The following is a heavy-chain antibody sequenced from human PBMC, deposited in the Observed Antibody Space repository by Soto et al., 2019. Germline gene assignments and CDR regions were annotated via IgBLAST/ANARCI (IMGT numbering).Heavy chain of an antibody. J-gene: IGHJ4*02. CDR2: IIPIFGTA. CDR1: GGTFSSYA. D-gene: IGHD2-15*01. CDR3: AREEWGMVVAATFEY. V-gene: IGHV1-69*06. Sequence: SVKVSCKASGGTFSSYAISWVRQAPGQGLEWMGGIIPIFGTANYAQKFQGRVTITADKSTSTAYMELSSLRSEDTAVYYCAREEWGMVVAATFEYWGQGTLVTVPS.